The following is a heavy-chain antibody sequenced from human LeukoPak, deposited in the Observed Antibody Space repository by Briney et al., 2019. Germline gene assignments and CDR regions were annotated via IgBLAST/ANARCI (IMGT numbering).Heavy chain of an antibody. CDR3: ARGSYLDHDAIDI. CDR1: GFTFSRYG. CDR2: IKEDGSEE. Sequence: GGALRLSFGASGFTFSRYGMSGVRQARWKGLDGVANIKEDGSEEYYVDSVKGRFTISRDNAKNSLYLQMNSLRAEDTAVYYCARGSYLDHDAIDICGHRTMLIVSS. V-gene: IGHV3-7*01. J-gene: IGHJ3*02.